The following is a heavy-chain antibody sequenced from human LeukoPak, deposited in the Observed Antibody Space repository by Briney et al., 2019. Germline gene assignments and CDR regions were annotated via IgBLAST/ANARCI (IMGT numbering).Heavy chain of an antibody. CDR1: GGSVSSGSYY. D-gene: IGHD3-22*01. V-gene: IGHV4-61*01. CDR2: IYYSGST. CDR3: ARGDYDSSGYYRIFDY. J-gene: IGHJ4*02. Sequence: SETLSLTCTVSGGSVSSGSYYWSWIRQPPGKGLEWIGYIYYSGSTNYNLSLKSRVTISVDTSKNQFSLKLSSVTAADTAVYYCARGDYDSSGYYRIFDYWGQGTLVTVSS.